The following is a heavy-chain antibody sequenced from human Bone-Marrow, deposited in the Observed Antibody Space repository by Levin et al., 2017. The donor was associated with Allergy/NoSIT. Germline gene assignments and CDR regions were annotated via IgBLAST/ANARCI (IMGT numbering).Heavy chain of an antibody. V-gene: IGHV3-23*01. CDR3: AKRMVRAFDY. J-gene: IGHJ4*02. Sequence: LSLTCAASGFYFSSYEMSWVRQAPGKGLEWASTISSSGGSTWYADSVKGRFTISRDNSQNMLHLQLNSLRAEDTALYFCAKRMVRAFDYWGQGALVTVSS. D-gene: IGHD3-10*01. CDR1: GFYFSSYE. CDR2: ISSSGGST.